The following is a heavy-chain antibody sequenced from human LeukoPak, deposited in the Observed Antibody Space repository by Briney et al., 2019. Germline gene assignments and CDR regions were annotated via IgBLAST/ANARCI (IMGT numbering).Heavy chain of an antibody. D-gene: IGHD3-3*01. Sequence: GGSLRLSCAASGFTFSSYWMSWVRQAAGKGLEWVANIKQDGSEKYYVDSVKGRFTISRDNAKNSLFLQMNSLRAEDTAVYYCAGAVGVGYWYFDLWGRGTLVTVSS. CDR1: GFTFSSYW. CDR2: IKQDGSEK. V-gene: IGHV3-7*01. J-gene: IGHJ2*01. CDR3: AGAVGVGYWYFDL.